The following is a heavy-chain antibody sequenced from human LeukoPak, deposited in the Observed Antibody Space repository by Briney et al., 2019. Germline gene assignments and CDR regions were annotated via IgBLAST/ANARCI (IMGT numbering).Heavy chain of an antibody. D-gene: IGHD5-24*01. CDR2: INPGGGNT. CDR3: ARIRDGYNDAYDI. J-gene: IGHJ3*02. V-gene: IGHV1-46*01. CDR1: GYTFTGYY. Sequence: ASVKVSCKASGYTFTGYYIHWVRQAPGQGLEWMGLINPGGGNTDYAQNFQGRVTMTRDTSTSTVYMGLSSLRSEDTAVYYCARIRDGYNDAYDIWGQGTMVTVPS.